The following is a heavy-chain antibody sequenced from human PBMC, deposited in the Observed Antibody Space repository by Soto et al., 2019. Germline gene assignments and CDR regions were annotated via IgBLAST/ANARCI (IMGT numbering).Heavy chain of an antibody. V-gene: IGHV3-48*02. Sequence: EVPLVESGGGLVQRGGAGRPFCASFGFTLRPFCMNWVRQAPRMGLEWISYISGSSNTINYADSVKGRFTISRDNTKNSLYLQMNSLRDEDTAVYYCARGFDLQYGMDVWGQGTTVTVSS. CDR2: ISGSSNTI. CDR3: ARGFDLQYGMDV. D-gene: IGHD3-10*01. CDR1: GFTLRPFC. J-gene: IGHJ6*02.